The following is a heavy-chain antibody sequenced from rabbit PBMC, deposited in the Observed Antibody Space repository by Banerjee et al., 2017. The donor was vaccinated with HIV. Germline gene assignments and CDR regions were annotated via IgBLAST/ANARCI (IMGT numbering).Heavy chain of an antibody. J-gene: IGHJ6*01. Sequence: QSLEESGGDLVKPGASLTLTCTASGFSFSSNYYMCWVRQAPGKGPEWIACIYNGDGSTYYASWAKGRFTISETSSTTVTLQMTSLTAADTATYFCAREFASYAAAGYPSLWGPGTLVTVS. CDR1: GFSFSSNYY. V-gene: IGHV1S40*01. CDR3: AREFASYAAAGYPSL. D-gene: IGHD4-2*01. CDR2: IYNGDGST.